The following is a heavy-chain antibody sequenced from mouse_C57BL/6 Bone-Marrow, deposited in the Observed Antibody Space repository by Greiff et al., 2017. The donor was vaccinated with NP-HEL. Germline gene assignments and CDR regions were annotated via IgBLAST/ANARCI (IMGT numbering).Heavy chain of an antibody. Sequence: EVQLVESGGGLVQPGGSLKLSCAASGFTFSDYYMYWVRQTPEKRLEWVAYISNGGGSTYYPDTVKGRFTISRDNAKNTLYLQMSRLKSEDTDMYYCARHGELYYDYGWFAYWGQGTLVTVSA. J-gene: IGHJ3*01. CDR1: GFTFSDYY. CDR3: ARHGELYYDYGWFAY. V-gene: IGHV5-12*01. CDR2: ISNGGGST. D-gene: IGHD2-4*01.